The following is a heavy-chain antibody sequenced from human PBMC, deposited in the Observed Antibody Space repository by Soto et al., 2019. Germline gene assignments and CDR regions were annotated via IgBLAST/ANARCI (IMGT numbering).Heavy chain of an antibody. CDR2: ISGSGGRT. Sequence: EVQLLESGGGLVQPGESLRLSCAASGFTFSSYAMSWVRQAPGKGLEWVSAISGSGGRTYYADSVKGRFTTSRDNSKNTLNLQINSLRAEDTAVYYCAKDPLITFGGVIVIPRFDYWGQGNLVTVSS. CDR1: GFTFSSYA. CDR3: AKDPLITFGGVIVIPRFDY. J-gene: IGHJ4*02. V-gene: IGHV3-23*01. D-gene: IGHD3-16*02.